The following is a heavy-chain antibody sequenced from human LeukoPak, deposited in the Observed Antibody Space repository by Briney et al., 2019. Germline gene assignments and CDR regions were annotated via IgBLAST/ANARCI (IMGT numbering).Heavy chain of an antibody. CDR3: AKDFSGWGPTVLDY. Sequence: GGSLRLSCAASGFAFSSYAMSWVRLAPGKGLEWVSTISGSGSSTYYSDSVKGRFTVSRDNSKNTLYLQMNSLRAEDTAAHYCAKDFSGWGPTVLDYWGQGALVTVSS. V-gene: IGHV3-23*01. CDR2: ISGSGSST. D-gene: IGHD6-19*01. J-gene: IGHJ4*02. CDR1: GFAFSSYA.